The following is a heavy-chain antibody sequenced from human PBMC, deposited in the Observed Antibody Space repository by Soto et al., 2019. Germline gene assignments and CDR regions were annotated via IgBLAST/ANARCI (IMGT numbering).Heavy chain of an antibody. CDR1: GFSLSTSGVG. J-gene: IGHJ5*02. Sequence: QITLKESGPTLVKPTQTLTLTCTFSGFSLSTSGVGVGWIRQPPGKALEWLALIYWDDDKRYSPSLKSRLTITKDTSKNQVVLTMTNMDPVDTATYYCAHSETYYDIFSTGWFDPWGQGTLVTVSS. D-gene: IGHD3-9*01. CDR2: IYWDDDK. CDR3: AHSETYYDIFSTGWFDP. V-gene: IGHV2-5*02.